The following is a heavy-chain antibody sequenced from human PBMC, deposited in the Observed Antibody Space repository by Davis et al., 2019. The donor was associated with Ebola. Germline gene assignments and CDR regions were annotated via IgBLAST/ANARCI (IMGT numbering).Heavy chain of an antibody. Sequence: GGSLRLSCAASGFTFSSYAMSWVRQAPGKGLEWVSAISGSGGSTYYADSVKGRFTISRDDSKNTLYLQMNSLKTEDTAVYYCTPDPPDYIVVVVAATEPYWGQGTLVTVSS. CDR1: GFTFSSYA. CDR2: ISGSGGST. J-gene: IGHJ4*02. V-gene: IGHV3-23*01. CDR3: TPDPPDYIVVVVAATEPY. D-gene: IGHD2-15*01.